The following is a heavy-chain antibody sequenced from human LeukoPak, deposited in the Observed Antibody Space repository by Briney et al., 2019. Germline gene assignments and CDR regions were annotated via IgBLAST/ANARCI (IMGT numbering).Heavy chain of an antibody. CDR2: VSHDAKNK. V-gene: IGHV3-30*04. J-gene: IGHJ4*02. CDR3: ATLQND. CDR1: GFSFSNCA. D-gene: IGHD4-11*01. Sequence: GRSLRLSCAASGFSFSNCAMHWVRQAPGEGLEWVAVVSHDAKNKFYADSVKGRFTISGDNSKNTVDLQMNSLRAEDTAVYYCATLQNDWGRGTLVTVSS.